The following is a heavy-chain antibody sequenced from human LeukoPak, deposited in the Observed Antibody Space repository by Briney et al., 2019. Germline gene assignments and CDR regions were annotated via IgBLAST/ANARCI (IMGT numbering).Heavy chain of an antibody. CDR3: ARSSRPGYSSGWFFDY. J-gene: IGHJ4*02. D-gene: IGHD6-19*01. Sequence: ASVKVSCKASGYTFTGYYMHWVRQAPGQGLEWMGWINPNSGGTNYAQKFQGRVTMTGDTSISTAYMELSRLRSDDTAVYYCARSSRPGYSSGWFFDYWGQGTLVTVSS. V-gene: IGHV1-2*02. CDR2: INPNSGGT. CDR1: GYTFTGYY.